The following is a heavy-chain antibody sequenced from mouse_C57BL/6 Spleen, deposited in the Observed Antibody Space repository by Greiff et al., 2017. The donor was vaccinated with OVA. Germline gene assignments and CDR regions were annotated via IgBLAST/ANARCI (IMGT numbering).Heavy chain of an antibody. CDR2: IYPGDGDT. D-gene: IGHD1-1*01. J-gene: IGHJ1*03. V-gene: IGHV1-82*01. CDR3: ARSDYGSSHWYFDV. Sequence: VQLVESGPELVKPGASVKISCKASGYAFSSSWMNWVKQRPGKGLEWIGRIYPGDGDTNYNGKFKGKATLTADKSSSTAYMQLSSLTSEDSAVYFWARSDYGSSHWYFDVWGTGTTVTVSS. CDR1: GYAFSSSW.